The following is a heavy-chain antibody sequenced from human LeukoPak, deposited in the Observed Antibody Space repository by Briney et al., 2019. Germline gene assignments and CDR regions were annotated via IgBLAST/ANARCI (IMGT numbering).Heavy chain of an antibody. CDR2: IIPIFGTA. CDR3: ARVSGSSVPDAFDI. V-gene: IGHV1-69*13. Sequence: SVKVSCKAPGGTFSSYAISWVRQAPGQGLEWMGGIIPIFGTANYAQKFQGRVTITADESTSTAYMELSSLRSEDTAVYYCARVSGSSVPDAFDIWGQGTMVTVSS. D-gene: IGHD1-26*01. CDR1: GGTFSSYA. J-gene: IGHJ3*02.